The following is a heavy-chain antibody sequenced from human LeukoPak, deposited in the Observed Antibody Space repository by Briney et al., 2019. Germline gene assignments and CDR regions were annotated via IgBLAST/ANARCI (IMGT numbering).Heavy chain of an antibody. CDR2: IRYDGNNK. J-gene: IGHJ4*02. D-gene: IGHD3-9*01. Sequence: GGSLRLSCAASGFTFSNAWMSWVRQAPGKGLEWVAFIRYDGNNKYYADSVKGRFTISRDNSKNTVYLQLNSLRAEDSAVYYCARGGYYNVLTGFRGRILGFDYWGQGTLVTVSS. V-gene: IGHV3-30*02. CDR1: GFTFSNAW. CDR3: ARGGYYNVLTGFRGRILGFDY.